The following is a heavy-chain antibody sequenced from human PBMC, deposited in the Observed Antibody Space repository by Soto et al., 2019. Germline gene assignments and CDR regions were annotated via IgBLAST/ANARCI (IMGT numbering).Heavy chain of an antibody. CDR3: AKDLELTQAIDY. CDR2: ISYDGSNK. J-gene: IGHJ4*02. Sequence: GSLRLSCAASGFTFSSYGMHWVRQAPGKGLEWVAVISYDGSNKYYADSVKGRFTISRDNSKSTLYLQMNSLRAEDTAVYYCAKDLELTQAIDYWGQGTLVTVSS. CDR1: GFTFSSYG. V-gene: IGHV3-30*18. D-gene: IGHD1-7*01.